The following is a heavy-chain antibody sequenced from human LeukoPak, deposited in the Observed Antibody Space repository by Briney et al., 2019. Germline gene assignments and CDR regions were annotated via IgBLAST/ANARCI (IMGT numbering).Heavy chain of an antibody. Sequence: SETLSLTCTISGGSINNYFWSWIRQPAGKGLEWIGRIYSSGTTNYNPSLKSRVTMSIDTSKNQFSLILNSVTAADTAIYFCARNIRGGSTYLDYWGQGTLVTVSS. J-gene: IGHJ4*02. CDR2: IYSSGTT. CDR3: ARNIRGGSTYLDY. V-gene: IGHV4-4*07. CDR1: GGSINNYF. D-gene: IGHD3-3*02.